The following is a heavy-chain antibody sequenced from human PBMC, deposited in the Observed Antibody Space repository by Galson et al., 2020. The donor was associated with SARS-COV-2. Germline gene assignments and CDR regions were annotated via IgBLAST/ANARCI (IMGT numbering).Heavy chain of an antibody. CDR3: ARGLGSDYNYLFDY. CDR1: GYTFSGHY. J-gene: IGHJ4*02. CDR2: INPNNGAT. V-gene: IGHV1-2*06. Sequence: ASVPVSCKASGYTFSGHYIHRVRQAPGQRLEWMGRINPNNGATYFAQNFEDRVTMTSDTSFSTAYMELSRLRSDDTAVYYCARGLGSDYNYLFDYWGQGALVTVSS. D-gene: IGHD3-10*01.